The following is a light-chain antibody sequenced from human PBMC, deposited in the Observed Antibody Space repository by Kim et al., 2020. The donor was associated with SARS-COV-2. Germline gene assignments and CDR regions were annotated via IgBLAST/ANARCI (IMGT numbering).Light chain of an antibody. CDR1: GSGVGGYNY. CDR2: DVS. V-gene: IGLV2-11*01. Sequence: SVAISCTETGSGVGGYNYFSWYQRHPGKAPNLMIYDVSKRPSGVPDRFSGSKSGNTASLTISGLQAEDEADYYCCSYAGSYTFYVFGTGTKVTVL. J-gene: IGLJ1*01. CDR3: CSYAGSYTFYV.